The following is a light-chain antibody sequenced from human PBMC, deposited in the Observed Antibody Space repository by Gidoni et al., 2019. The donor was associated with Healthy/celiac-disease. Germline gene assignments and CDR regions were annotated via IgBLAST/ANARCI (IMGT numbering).Light chain of an antibody. CDR2: GAS. Sequence: EIVMTRSPATLSVSPGETATLSCRASQSVSSNLAWYQQKPGQAPRLRIYGASTRATGIPARISGSGSGTEYTITISSLQSEEFAVYYCQQYNNWPPGTFGQGTKVEIK. CDR1: QSVSSN. V-gene: IGKV3-15*01. CDR3: QQYNNWPPGT. J-gene: IGKJ1*01.